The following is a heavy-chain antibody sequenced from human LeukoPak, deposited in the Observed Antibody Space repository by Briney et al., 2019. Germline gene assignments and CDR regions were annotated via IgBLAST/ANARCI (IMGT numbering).Heavy chain of an antibody. CDR3: AKAGGRRITVIVGGAILFDY. Sequence: PGGSLRLSCAASGFTFSSYAMGWVRQAPGKGLEWVSAISGSGGSTYYADSVKGRFTISRDNSKNTLYLQMNSLRAEDTAVYYCAKAGGRRITVIVGGAILFDYWGQGTLVTVSS. CDR2: ISGSGGST. D-gene: IGHD3-22*01. V-gene: IGHV3-23*01. CDR1: GFTFSSYA. J-gene: IGHJ4*02.